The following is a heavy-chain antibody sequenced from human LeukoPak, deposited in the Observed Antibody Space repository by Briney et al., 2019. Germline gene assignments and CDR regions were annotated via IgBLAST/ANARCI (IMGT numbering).Heavy chain of an antibody. D-gene: IGHD3-10*01. CDR2: ISGSGGST. J-gene: IGHJ4*02. CDR3: AKDFSYGSVKY. CDR1: GFTFSSYA. V-gene: IGHV3-23*01. Sequence: GGSLRLSCAASGFTFSSYAMSWVRQAPGKGLEWVSAISGSGGSTYYADSVKGWFTISRDNSKNTLYLPMNSLRAEDTAVYYCAKDFSYGSVKYWGQGTLVTVSS.